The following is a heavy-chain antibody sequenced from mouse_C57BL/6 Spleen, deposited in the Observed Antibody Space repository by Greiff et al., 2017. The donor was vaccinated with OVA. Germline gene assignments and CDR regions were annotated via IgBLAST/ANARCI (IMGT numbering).Heavy chain of an antibody. CDR3: ARGRRGFAY. J-gene: IGHJ3*01. V-gene: IGHV1-18*01. CDR1: GYTFTDYN. CDR2: INPNNGGT. Sequence: DVKLVESGPELVKPGASVKIPCKASGYTFTDYNMDWVKQSHGKSLEWIGDINPNNGGTIYNQKFKGKATLTVDKSSSTAYMELRSLTSEDTAVYYCARGRRGFAYWGQGTLVTVSA.